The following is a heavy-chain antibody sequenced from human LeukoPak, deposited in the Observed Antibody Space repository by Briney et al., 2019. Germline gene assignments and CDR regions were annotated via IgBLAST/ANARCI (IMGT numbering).Heavy chain of an antibody. V-gene: IGHV4-39*07. CDR2: IYYSGST. D-gene: IGHD3-9*01. CDR1: SGSISSDNSY. CDR3: ARGGGSDWYDPFNWFDP. Sequence: SETLSLTCTVSSGSISSDNSYWGWIRQPPGKGLEWIGSIYYSGSTYYNPSLKSRVTISLETSKNQFSLKVTSVTAADTAVYYCARGGGSDWYDPFNWFDPWGQGTLVTVSS. J-gene: IGHJ5*02.